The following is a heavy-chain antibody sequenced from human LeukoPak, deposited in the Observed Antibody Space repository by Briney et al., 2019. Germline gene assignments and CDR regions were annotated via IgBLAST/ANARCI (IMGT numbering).Heavy chain of an antibody. V-gene: IGHV4-34*01. J-gene: IGHJ4*02. CDR1: GGSFSGYY. D-gene: IGHD2-15*01. CDR3: ARGLMSAPYYFDY. Sequence: PSETLSLTCAVYGGSFSGYYWSWIRQPPGKGLEWIGEINHSGSTNYNPSLKSRVTISVDTSKNQFSLKLSSVTAADTAVYYCARGLMSAPYYFDYWGQGTLVTVSS. CDR2: INHSGST.